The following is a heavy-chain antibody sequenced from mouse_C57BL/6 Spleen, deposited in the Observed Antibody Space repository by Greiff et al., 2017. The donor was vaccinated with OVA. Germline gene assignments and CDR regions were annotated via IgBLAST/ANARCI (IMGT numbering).Heavy chain of an antibody. CDR3: ARDANWDDAMDY. V-gene: IGHV5-4*01. CDR1: GFTFSSYA. Sequence: EVKVVESGGGLVKPGGSLKLSCAASGFTFSSYAMSWVRQTPEKRLEWVATISDGGSYTYYPDNVKGRFTISRDNAKNNLYLQMSHLKSEDTAMYYCARDANWDDAMDYWGQGTSVTVSS. J-gene: IGHJ4*01. CDR2: ISDGGSYT. D-gene: IGHD4-1*02.